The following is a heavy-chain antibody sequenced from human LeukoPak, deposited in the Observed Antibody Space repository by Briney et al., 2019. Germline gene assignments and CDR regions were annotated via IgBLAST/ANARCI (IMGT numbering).Heavy chain of an antibody. CDR1: GFTFSSYG. V-gene: IGHV3-33*01. Sequence: GRSLRLSCAASGFTFSSYGMRWVRQAPGKGLEWVAVIWYDGSNKYYADSVKGRFTISRDNSKNTLYLQMNSLRAEDTAVYYCARQRGYCSSTSCSYYGMDVWGQGTTVTVSS. J-gene: IGHJ6*02. CDR2: IWYDGSNK. D-gene: IGHD2-2*01. CDR3: ARQRGYCSSTSCSYYGMDV.